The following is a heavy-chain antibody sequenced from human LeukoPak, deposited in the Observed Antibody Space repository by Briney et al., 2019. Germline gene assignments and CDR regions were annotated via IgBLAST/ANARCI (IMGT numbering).Heavy chain of an antibody. CDR2: IYPGDSET. Sequence: GESLKISCQASGYIFSNYWIGWVRQMPGKGLEWMAIIYPGDSETKYSPSFQGQVTISVDKSISTTYLQWSSVKASDTAMYFCTIRYSGSYNDYWGQGTLVTVSS. J-gene: IGHJ4*02. D-gene: IGHD1-26*01. V-gene: IGHV5-51*01. CDR3: TIRYSGSYNDY. CDR1: GYIFSNYW.